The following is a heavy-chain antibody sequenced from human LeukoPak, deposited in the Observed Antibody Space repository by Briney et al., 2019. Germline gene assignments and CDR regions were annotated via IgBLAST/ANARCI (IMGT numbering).Heavy chain of an antibody. Sequence: SETLSLTCTVSGGSISSSSHYWGWVRQPPGRGLDWIGNIYYSGNTYYNPSLKSRVTISVDTSENQFSLKLSSVTAADTAVYYCARGIVGTLDWFDPWGQGTLVTVSS. D-gene: IGHD1-26*01. J-gene: IGHJ5*02. CDR2: IYYSGNT. V-gene: IGHV4-39*01. CDR1: GGSISSSSHY. CDR3: ARGIVGTLDWFDP.